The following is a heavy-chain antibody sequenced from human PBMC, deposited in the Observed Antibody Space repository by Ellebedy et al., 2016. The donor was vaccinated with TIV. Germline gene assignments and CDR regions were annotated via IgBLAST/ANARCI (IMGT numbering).Heavy chain of an antibody. CDR1: GGSISSYY. J-gene: IGHJ4*02. V-gene: IGHV4-59*01. Sequence: SETLSLTXTVSGGSISSYYWSWIRQPPGKGLEWIGYIYYSGSTNYNPSLKSRVTISVDTSKNQFSLKLSSVTAADTAVYYCAREVDYYDSSGYYSLPDYWGQGTLVTVSS. D-gene: IGHD3-22*01. CDR2: IYYSGST. CDR3: AREVDYYDSSGYYSLPDY.